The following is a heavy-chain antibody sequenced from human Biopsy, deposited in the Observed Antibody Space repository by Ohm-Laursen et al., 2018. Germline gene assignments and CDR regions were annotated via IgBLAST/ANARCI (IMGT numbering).Heavy chain of an antibody. J-gene: IGHJ6*02. V-gene: IGHV4-59*02. D-gene: IGHD4-11*01. CDR3: ARDSGILDYGNFKYYHYYGMDV. CDR1: GDSVTKYY. Sequence: GTLSLTCPVSGDSVTKYYWSWIRQPPGKGLEWIGHIYYSVMTNYNPSLQSRVSISVDTSRNQVSLTLSSVTAADTAVYYCARDSGILDYGNFKYYHYYGMDVWGQGTKVTVSS. CDR2: IYYSVMT.